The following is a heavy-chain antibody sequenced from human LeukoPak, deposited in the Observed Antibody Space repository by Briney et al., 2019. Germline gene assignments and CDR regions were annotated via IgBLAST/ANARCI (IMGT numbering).Heavy chain of an antibody. CDR2: ISGSGSGGST. Sequence: PGGSLRLSCAASGFTFSSSAMSWVRQAPGKGLEWVSNISGSGSGGSTYYADSVKGRFTISRDNSNNTLYLQMNSLRAEDTAVYYCAKSGYNRFDYWGQGTLVTVSS. V-gene: IGHV3-23*01. J-gene: IGHJ4*02. D-gene: IGHD5-24*01. CDR3: AKSGYNRFDY. CDR1: GFTFSSSA.